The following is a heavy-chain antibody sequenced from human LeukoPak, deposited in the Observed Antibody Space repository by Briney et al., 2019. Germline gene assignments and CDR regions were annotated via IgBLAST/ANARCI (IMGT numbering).Heavy chain of an antibody. CDR3: AAKLRNYYDSSGYPLPFDY. CDR2: INHSGST. Sequence: SETLPLTYAVYGGSFSGYYWSWIRQPPGKGLEWIGEINHSGSTNYNPSLKSRVTISVDTSKNQFSLKLSSVTAADTAVYYCAAKLRNYYDSSGYPLPFDYWGQGTLVTVSS. CDR1: GGSFSGYY. V-gene: IGHV4-34*01. J-gene: IGHJ4*02. D-gene: IGHD3-22*01.